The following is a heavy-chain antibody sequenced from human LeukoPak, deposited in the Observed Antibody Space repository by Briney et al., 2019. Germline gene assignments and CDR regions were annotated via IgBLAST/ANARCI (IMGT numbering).Heavy chain of an antibody. V-gene: IGHV3-74*01. CDR3: ARGRNTNFLDV. J-gene: IGHJ6*02. CDR2: IIGDGSGT. CDR1: GFPFSSYW. D-gene: IGHD1-1*01. Sequence: GGSLRLSCAASGFPFSSYWMHWVRQGPGRGLVWVSRIIGDGSGTNYADSVKGRSTISRDNAKNTLYPQMNSLRAEDTAVYYCARGRNTNFLDVWGQGTTVTVSS.